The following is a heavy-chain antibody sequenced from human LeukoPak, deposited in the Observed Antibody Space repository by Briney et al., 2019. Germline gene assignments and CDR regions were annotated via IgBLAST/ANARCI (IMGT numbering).Heavy chain of an antibody. D-gene: IGHD6-13*01. CDR1: GGSIRSYY. V-gene: IGHV4-4*07. CDR2: IYTSGTT. Sequence: PSETLSLTCTVSGGSIRSYYWSWIRQPAGKGLEWIGRIYTSGTTNYGPSLKSRVTMSVDTSKNQFSLKLSSVTAADTAVYYCARQYSSGWYMFAFDIWGQGTMVTVSS. J-gene: IGHJ3*02. CDR3: ARQYSSGWYMFAFDI.